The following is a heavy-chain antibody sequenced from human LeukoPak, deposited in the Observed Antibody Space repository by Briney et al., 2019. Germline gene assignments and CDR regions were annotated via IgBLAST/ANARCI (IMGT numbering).Heavy chain of an antibody. CDR3: ARDRPTPSGDFCSGGSCYWYYFDY. CDR2: IIPIFGTA. V-gene: IGHV1-69*13. D-gene: IGHD2-15*01. J-gene: IGHJ4*02. Sequence: SVKGSCKASGGTFSSYAISWVRQAPGQGLEWMGGIIPIFGTANYAQKFQGRVTITADESTSTAYMELSSLRSEDTAVYYCARDRPTPSGDFCSGGSCYWYYFDYWGQGTLVTVSS. CDR1: GGTFSSYA.